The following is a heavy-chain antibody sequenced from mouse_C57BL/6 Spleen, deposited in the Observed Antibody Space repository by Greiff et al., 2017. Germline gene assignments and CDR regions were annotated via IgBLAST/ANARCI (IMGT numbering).Heavy chain of an antibody. V-gene: IGHV1-64*01. D-gene: IGHD2-4*01. CDR2: IHPNSGSA. Sequence: QVQLQQPGAELVKPGASVKLSCKASGYTFTSYWMHWVKQRPGQGLEWIGMIHPNSGSANYNEKFKSKATLTVDKSSSTAYMQLSGLTSEDSAVYCCARWGDYDGSWFAYWGQGTLVTVSA. CDR1: GYTFTSYW. J-gene: IGHJ3*01. CDR3: ARWGDYDGSWFAY.